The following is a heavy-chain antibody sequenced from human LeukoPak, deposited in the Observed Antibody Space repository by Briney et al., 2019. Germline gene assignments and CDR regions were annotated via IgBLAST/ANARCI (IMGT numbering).Heavy chain of an antibody. J-gene: IGHJ5*02. V-gene: IGHV4-34*01. CDR2: INRSGST. D-gene: IGHD5-24*01. CDR1: GGSFSGYY. CDR3: ASRHGNQYNWFDP. Sequence: SETLSLTCADYGGSFSGYYWSRIRQPPGKGLEWIGEINRSGSTNYNPSLKSRVTISVDTSKNQFSLKLSSVTAADTAAYYCASRHGNQYNWFDPWGQGTLVTLSS.